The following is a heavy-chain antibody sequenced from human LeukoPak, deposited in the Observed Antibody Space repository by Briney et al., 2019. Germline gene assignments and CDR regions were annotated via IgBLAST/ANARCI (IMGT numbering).Heavy chain of an antibody. V-gene: IGHV4-34*01. J-gene: IGHJ4*02. CDR2: INHSGST. CDR3: ARGRGTTVTTDYFDY. CDR1: GGSFSGYY. D-gene: IGHD4-11*01. Sequence: SETLSLTCAVYGGSFSGYYWSWIRQPPGKGLEWIGEINHSGSTNYNPSLKSRVTISVDTSKNQFSLKLSSVTAADTAVYYCARGRGTTVTTDYFDYWGQGTLVTVSS.